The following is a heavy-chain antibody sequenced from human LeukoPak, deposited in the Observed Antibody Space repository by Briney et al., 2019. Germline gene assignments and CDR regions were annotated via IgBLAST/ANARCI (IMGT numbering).Heavy chain of an antibody. D-gene: IGHD6-13*01. CDR2: IYYSGST. CDR1: GGSISSGGYS. V-gene: IGHV4-61*08. J-gene: IGHJ5*02. CDR3: ARYSSSSFDP. Sequence: PSETLSLTCAVSGGSISSGGYSWSWIRQPPGKGLEWIGYIYYSGSTNYNPSLKSRVTISVDTSKNQFSLKLSSVTAADTAVYYCARYSSSSFDPWGQGTLVTVSS.